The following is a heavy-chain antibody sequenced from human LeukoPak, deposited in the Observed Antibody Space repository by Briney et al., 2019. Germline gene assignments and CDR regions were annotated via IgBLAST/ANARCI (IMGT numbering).Heavy chain of an antibody. V-gene: IGHV3-21*01. D-gene: IGHD3-10*01. J-gene: IGHJ5*02. CDR3: ARGASGIGGIRFDP. CDR1: GFTFSTYN. Sequence: PGGSLRLSCAASGFTFSTYNMNWVRQAPGKGLEWVSSISGSSSYIYYADSVKGRFTISRDNAKNSLYLQMNSLRAEDTAVYYCARGASGIGGIRFDPWGQGTLVTVSS. CDR2: ISGSSSYI.